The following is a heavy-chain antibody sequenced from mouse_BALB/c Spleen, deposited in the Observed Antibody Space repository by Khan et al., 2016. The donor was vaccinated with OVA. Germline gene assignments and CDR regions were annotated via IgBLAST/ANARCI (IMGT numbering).Heavy chain of an antibody. Sequence: VRLQQSGPDLVKPGASVKISCKASGYSFTLYYMSWVKQSHGKSLEWIGRVNPNTDNINYNQEFKGKAILTVDKSSNTAYMQLRSLTSEDSAVYCCARGYDFFASWGQGTLVTVSA. CDR1: GYSFTLYY. J-gene: IGHJ3*01. CDR3: ARGYDFFAS. CDR2: VNPNTDNI. D-gene: IGHD2-14*01. V-gene: IGHV1-26*01.